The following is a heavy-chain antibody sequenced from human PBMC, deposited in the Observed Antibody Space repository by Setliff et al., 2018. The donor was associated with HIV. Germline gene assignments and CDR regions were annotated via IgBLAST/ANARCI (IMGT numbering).Heavy chain of an antibody. D-gene: IGHD3-10*01. CDR3: ARQESFGLVWGLIS. CDR2: VYFRGST. V-gene: IGHV4-39*01. Sequence: ASETLSLTCSVSGGSVNTNRYYWVWIRQPPGKGLEWIGSVYFRGSTYYNPSLESRVAMSVDTSTNQFSLKLLSVTAAATSVYYCARQESFGLVWGLISWGRGTLVTVSS. J-gene: IGHJ5*02. CDR1: GGSVNTNRYY.